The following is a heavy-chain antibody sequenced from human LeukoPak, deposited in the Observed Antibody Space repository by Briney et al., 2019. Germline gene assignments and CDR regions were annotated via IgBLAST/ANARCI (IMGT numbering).Heavy chain of an antibody. Sequence: PGGSLRLSCAASGFTFSSYAMSWVRQAPGKGLEWVSIISGSGGTTYYADSVKGRITISRDNSKDTLSLQMNSLRAEDTAVYYCAKERSAYSIFDYWGRGTLVTVSS. CDR2: ISGSGGTT. J-gene: IGHJ4*02. D-gene: IGHD3-3*01. V-gene: IGHV3-23*01. CDR3: AKERSAYSIFDY. CDR1: GFTFSSYA.